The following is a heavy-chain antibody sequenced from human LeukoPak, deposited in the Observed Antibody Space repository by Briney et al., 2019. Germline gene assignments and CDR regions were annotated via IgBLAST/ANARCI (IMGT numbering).Heavy chain of an antibody. CDR2: IYYSGST. D-gene: IGHD6-13*01. J-gene: IGHJ4*02. CDR1: GGSISSSSYY. V-gene: IGHV4-39*07. CDR3: ARVYRRAAAVPSFDY. Sequence: SETLSLTCTVSGGSISSSSYYWGWIRQPPGKGLEWIGSIYYSGSTYYNPSLKSRVTISVDTSKNQFSLKLSSVTAADTAVYYCARVYRRAAAVPSFDYWGQGTLVTVSS.